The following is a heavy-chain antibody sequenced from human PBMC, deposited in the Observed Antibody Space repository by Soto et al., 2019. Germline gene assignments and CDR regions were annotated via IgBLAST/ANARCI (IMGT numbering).Heavy chain of an antibody. D-gene: IGHD6-13*01. J-gene: IGHJ6*02. CDR1: GYTLTELS. V-gene: IGHV1-24*01. CDR2: FDPEDGET. Sequence: GASVKVSCKVSGYTLTELSMHWVRQAPGKGLEWMGGFDPEDGETKYSQKFQGRVTITRDTSASTAYMELSSLRSEDTAVYYCARAIRTYSSSWYWDYYYGMDVWGQGTTVTVSS. CDR3: ARAIRTYSSSWYWDYYYGMDV.